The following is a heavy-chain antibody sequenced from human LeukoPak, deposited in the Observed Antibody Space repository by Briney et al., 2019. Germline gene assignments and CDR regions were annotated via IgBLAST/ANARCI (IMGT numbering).Heavy chain of an antibody. CDR1: GFTFSSYA. CDR2: ISGSGGST. Sequence: GGSLRLSCAASGFTFSSYAMSWIRQAPGKGLEWVSAISGSGGSTYYADSVKGRFTISRDNSKNTLYLQMNSLRAEDTAVYYCAKGVGAAGTSSWFDPWGQGTLVTVSS. J-gene: IGHJ5*02. D-gene: IGHD6-13*01. V-gene: IGHV3-23*01. CDR3: AKGVGAAGTSSWFDP.